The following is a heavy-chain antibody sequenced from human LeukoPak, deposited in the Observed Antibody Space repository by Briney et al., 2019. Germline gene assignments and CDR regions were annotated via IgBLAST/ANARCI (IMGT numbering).Heavy chain of an antibody. Sequence: GGSLRLSCAASGFTFSSYNMNWVRQAPGKGLEWVSSISRSSSYIYYADSVKGRSTISRDNAKNSLYLQMNSLRVEDTAVYYCARDRGSSWYDRDYWGQGTLVTVSS. CDR3: ARDRGSSWYDRDY. CDR1: GFTFSSYN. D-gene: IGHD6-13*01. CDR2: ISRSSSYI. J-gene: IGHJ4*02. V-gene: IGHV3-21*01.